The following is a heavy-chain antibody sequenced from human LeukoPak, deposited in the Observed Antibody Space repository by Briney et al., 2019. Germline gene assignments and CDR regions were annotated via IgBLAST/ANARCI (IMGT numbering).Heavy chain of an antibody. CDR3: ARLTYSSSWYPGDYFDY. CDR2: IYPGDSDT. V-gene: IGHV5-51*01. D-gene: IGHD6-13*01. Sequence: GESLKISCKGSGYIFTSYWIGWVRPMPGKGLEWMGIIYPGDSDTRYSPSFQGQVTISADKSISTAYLQWSSLKASDTAMYYCARLTYSSSWYPGDYFDYWGQGTLVTVSS. J-gene: IGHJ4*02. CDR1: GYIFTSYW.